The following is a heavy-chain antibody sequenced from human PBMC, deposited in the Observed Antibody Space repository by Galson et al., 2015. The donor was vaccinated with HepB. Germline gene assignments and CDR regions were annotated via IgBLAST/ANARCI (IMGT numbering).Heavy chain of an antibody. Sequence: ETLSLTCAVYGASFSIYSWTWIRQPPGKGLEWIGEINYSGTTSYNPSLKGRVTISGEMSKNQFSLNLTSVTAADTALYHCVANPYDYLLGDWGQGTLVTVSS. D-gene: IGHD5-12*01. CDR2: INYSGTT. J-gene: IGHJ4*02. CDR1: GASFSIYS. CDR3: VANPYDYLLGD. V-gene: IGHV4-34*01.